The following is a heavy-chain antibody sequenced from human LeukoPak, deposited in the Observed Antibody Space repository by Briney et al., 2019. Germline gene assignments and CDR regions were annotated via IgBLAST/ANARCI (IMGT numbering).Heavy chain of an antibody. CDR1: GFTFISYW. D-gene: IGHD3-10*01. V-gene: IGHV3-7*01. CDR3: SRGEGDDY. Sequence: GGSLRLSCAASGFTFISYWMSWVRQAPGKGLEWVANINGDESEKYYVDSVKARFTISRDNAKNSLYLQMNSLRVDDTAIYYCSRGEGDDYWGQGTLVTVSS. CDR2: INGDESEK. J-gene: IGHJ4*02.